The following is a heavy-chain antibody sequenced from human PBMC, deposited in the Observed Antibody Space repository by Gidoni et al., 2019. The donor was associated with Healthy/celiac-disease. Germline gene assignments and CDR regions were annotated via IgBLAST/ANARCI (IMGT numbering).Heavy chain of an antibody. CDR3: ARTYCGGDCYHPYYYGMDV. Sequence: QVQLVQSGAEVKKPGSSVKVSCKASGGTFRSYAISWVRQAPGQGLEWMGGFIPIFGTANYAQKVQGRVTITADESTSTAYMELSSLRSEDTAVYYCARTYCGGDCYHPYYYGMDVWGQGTTVTVSS. D-gene: IGHD2-21*02. J-gene: IGHJ6*02. CDR2: FIPIFGTA. V-gene: IGHV1-69*01. CDR1: GGTFRSYA.